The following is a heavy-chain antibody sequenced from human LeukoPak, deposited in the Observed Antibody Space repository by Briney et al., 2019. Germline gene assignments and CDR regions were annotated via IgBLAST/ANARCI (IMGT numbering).Heavy chain of an antibody. CDR2: IIPILGIA. D-gene: IGHD1-1*01. CDR1: GGTFSSYA. V-gene: IGHV1-69*04. CDR3: ARDEEVQLEPVPYYYYGMDV. Sequence: GSSVKVSCKASGGTFSSYAISWVRQAPGQGLEWMGRIIPILGIANYAQKFQGRVTITADKSTSTAYMELSSLRSEDTAVYYCARDEEVQLEPVPYYYYGMDVWGQGTTVTVSS. J-gene: IGHJ6*02.